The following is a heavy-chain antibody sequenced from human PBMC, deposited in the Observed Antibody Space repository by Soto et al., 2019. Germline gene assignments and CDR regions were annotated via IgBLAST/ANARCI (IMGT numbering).Heavy chain of an antibody. CDR3: ARDLNLGSFDY. J-gene: IGHJ4*02. V-gene: IGHV3-48*01. CDR1: GFTFSSYS. Sequence: PGGSLRLSCAASGFTFSSYSMNWVRQAPGKGLEWVSYISSSRSSIYYADSVKGRFTISRDNAKNSLYLQMNSLRAEDTAVYYCARDLNLGSFDYWGQGTLVTVSS. CDR2: ISSSRSSI.